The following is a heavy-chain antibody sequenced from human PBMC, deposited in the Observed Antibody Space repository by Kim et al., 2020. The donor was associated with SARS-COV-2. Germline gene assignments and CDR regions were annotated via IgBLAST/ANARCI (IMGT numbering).Heavy chain of an antibody. CDR1: GFTFSSYG. CDR3: AKYDILTGLDY. Sequence: GGSLRLSCAASGFTFSSYGMHWVRQAPGKGLEWVAVISYDGSNKYYADSVKGRFTISRDNSKNTLYLQMNSLRAEDTAVYYCAKYDILTGLDYWGQGTLV. J-gene: IGHJ4*02. D-gene: IGHD3-9*01. CDR2: ISYDGSNK. V-gene: IGHV3-30*18.